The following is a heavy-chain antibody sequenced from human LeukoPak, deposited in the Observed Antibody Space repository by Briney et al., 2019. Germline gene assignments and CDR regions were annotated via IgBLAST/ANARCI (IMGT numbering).Heavy chain of an antibody. CDR3: ARGFSNGWYQDH. CDR1: GGSISPYY. V-gene: IGHV4-59*01. D-gene: IGHD6-19*01. Sequence: SGTLSLTCTVSGGSISPYYWSWIRQPPGKGLEWVGFISYSGSTNYNPSLSSRVTMSVDTSKNQSSLTLSSATAADTAVYYCARGFSNGWYQDHWGQGTLVTVSS. CDR2: ISYSGST. J-gene: IGHJ4*02.